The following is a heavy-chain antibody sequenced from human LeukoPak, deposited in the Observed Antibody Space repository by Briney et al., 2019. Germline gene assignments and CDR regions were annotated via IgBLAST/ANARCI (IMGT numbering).Heavy chain of an antibody. Sequence: SETLSLTCTVSGSSISSSGFYWGWIRQPPGKGLEWIGSIHSSGSTYYNPSLKSRVTISVDTSKSKFSLKLSSVTAADTAVYYCARRRAATGTRPEYTFAIWGQGTLATVSS. V-gene: IGHV4-39*01. J-gene: IGHJ3*02. CDR3: ARRRAATGTRPEYTFAI. D-gene: IGHD6-13*01. CDR2: IHSSGST. CDR1: GSSISSSGFY.